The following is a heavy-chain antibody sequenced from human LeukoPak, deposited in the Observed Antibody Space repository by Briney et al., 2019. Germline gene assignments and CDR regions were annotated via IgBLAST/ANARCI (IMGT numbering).Heavy chain of an antibody. J-gene: IGHJ4*02. CDR1: GGSISSSSYY. Sequence: ETLSLTCTVSGGSISSSSYYWGWVRQAPGKGLEWVSVIYSGGSTYYADSVKGRFTISRDNSKNTLYLQMNSLKTEDTAVYYCQRFAGATNYYFDYWGQGTLVTVSS. V-gene: IGHV3-53*01. CDR2: IYSGGST. D-gene: IGHD1-26*01. CDR3: QRFAGATNYYFDY.